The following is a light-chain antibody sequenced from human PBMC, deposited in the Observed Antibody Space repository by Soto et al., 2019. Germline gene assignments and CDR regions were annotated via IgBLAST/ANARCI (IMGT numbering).Light chain of an antibody. Sequence: EIVMTQSPATLSVSAGERATLSCRASQSVSSNLAWYQQKPGQAPRLLIYGASTRATGVPARFSGSGSGTEFSLTISSLQSEDSAVYYCQRYDNWPLTFGGGTKVDIK. CDR2: GAS. CDR1: QSVSSN. CDR3: QRYDNWPLT. J-gene: IGKJ4*01. V-gene: IGKV3-15*01.